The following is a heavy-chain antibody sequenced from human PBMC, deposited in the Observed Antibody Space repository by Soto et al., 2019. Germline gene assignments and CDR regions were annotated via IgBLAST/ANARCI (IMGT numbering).Heavy chain of an antibody. CDR3: AKERSSSSNGMDV. Sequence: LRLSCAASGFTFSFYGIHWVRQAPGKGLEWVARISYDGSTTYYGDSVKGRFATSRDNSKNTLYLQMNSLRAEDTAVYYCAKERSSSSNGMDVWGQGTTVTVSS. V-gene: IGHV3-30*18. CDR1: GFTFSFYG. CDR2: ISYDGSTT. J-gene: IGHJ6*02. D-gene: IGHD2-2*01.